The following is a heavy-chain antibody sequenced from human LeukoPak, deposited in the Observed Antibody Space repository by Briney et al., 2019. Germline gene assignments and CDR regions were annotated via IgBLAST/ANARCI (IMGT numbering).Heavy chain of an antibody. CDR3: ARLTINCSGGSCYSDFDY. V-gene: IGHV4-59*08. CDR2: IYYSGST. D-gene: IGHD2-15*01. J-gene: IGHJ4*02. CDR1: GGSISSYY. Sequence: PSETLSLTCTVSGGSISSYYWSWIRQPPGKGLEWIGYIYYSGSTNYNPSPKSRVTISVDTSKNQFSLKLSSVTAADTAVYYCARLTINCSGGSCYSDFDYWGQGTLVTVSS.